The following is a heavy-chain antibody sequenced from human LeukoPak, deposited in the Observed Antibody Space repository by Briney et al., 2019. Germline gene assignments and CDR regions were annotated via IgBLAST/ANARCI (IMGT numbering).Heavy chain of an antibody. J-gene: IGHJ4*02. D-gene: IGHD3-3*01. CDR1: GFTFSSYS. CDR2: ISSSSSYI. CDR3: ARAPRADFWSGYYFDY. V-gene: IGHV3-21*01. Sequence: GGSLRLSCAASGFTFSSYSMNWVRQAPGKGLEWVSSISSSSSYIYYADSVKGRFTISRDNAKNSLYLQMNSLRAEDTAVYYCARAPRADFWSGYYFDYWDQGTLVTVSS.